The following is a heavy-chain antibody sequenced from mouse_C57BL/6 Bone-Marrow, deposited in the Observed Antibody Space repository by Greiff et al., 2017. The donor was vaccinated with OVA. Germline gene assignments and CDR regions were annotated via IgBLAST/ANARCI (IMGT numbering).Heavy chain of an antibody. Sequence: VQLQPSGPELVKPGASVKLSCKASGYTFTSYDINWVKQRHGQGLEWIGWIYPSDGSTKYNEKFKGTATLTVATSSSSAYMELHSLTSEDSAVYFCARWGSTVGDYWGQGTTLTVSS. CDR1: GYTFTSYD. CDR3: ARWGSTVGDY. CDR2: IYPSDGST. J-gene: IGHJ2*01. D-gene: IGHD1-1*01. V-gene: IGHV1-85*01.